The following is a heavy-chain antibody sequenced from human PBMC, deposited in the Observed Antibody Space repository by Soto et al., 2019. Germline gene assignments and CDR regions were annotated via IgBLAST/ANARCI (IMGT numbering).Heavy chain of an antibody. CDR2: IIPILGIA. D-gene: IGHD1-1*01. CDR3: ARDRRVHNWNFDAFDI. CDR1: GGTFSSYT. J-gene: IGHJ3*02. Sequence: QVQLVQSGAEVKKPGSSVKVSCKASGGTFSSYTISWVRQAPGQGLEWMGRIIPILGIANYAQKFQGRVTITPXXXTXXAYMELSSLRSEDTAVYYCARDRRVHNWNFDAFDIWGQGTMVTVSS. V-gene: IGHV1-69*08.